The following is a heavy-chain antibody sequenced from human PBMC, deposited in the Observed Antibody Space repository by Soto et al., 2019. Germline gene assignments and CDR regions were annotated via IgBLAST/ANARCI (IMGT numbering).Heavy chain of an antibody. CDR3: AHRVLRTVFGLVTSTAIYFDF. V-gene: IGHV2-5*02. CDR1: GFSLTTSGGG. CDR2: IYWDDDK. Sequence: QITLNESGPTQVKPRQTLTLTCPFSGFSLTTSGGGVGWIRQSPVKAPEWLARIYWDDDKRYSPSLKSRLTITKDTSKNPVGLTMADLDAADTATYYCAHRVLRTVFGLVTSTAIYFDFWGQGTPVAVSS. D-gene: IGHD3-3*01. J-gene: IGHJ4*02.